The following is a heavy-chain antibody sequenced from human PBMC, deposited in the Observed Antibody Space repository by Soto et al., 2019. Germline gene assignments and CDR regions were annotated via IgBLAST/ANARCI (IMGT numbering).Heavy chain of an antibody. CDR3: ARHIAVAGTRGFDY. CDR1: GASVSETYW. Sequence: QVHLQESGPGLVEPSETLSLTCAVSGASVSETYWWSWVRQAPGKGLEWIGEISHRGTPHYNPSLWSRVPMSTDTSRNQISLTLMSVTAADSASYYCARHIAVAGTRGFDYWGQGTLVTVSS. CDR2: ISHRGTP. J-gene: IGHJ4*02. V-gene: IGHV4-4*02. D-gene: IGHD6-19*01.